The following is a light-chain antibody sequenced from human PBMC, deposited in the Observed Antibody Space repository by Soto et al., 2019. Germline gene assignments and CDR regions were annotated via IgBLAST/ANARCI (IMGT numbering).Light chain of an antibody. CDR2: DAS. Sequence: EIVLTQSPATLSLTPGERATLSCRASQSIRSYLAWYQQKPDQAPRLLIYDASNRATGIPGRFSGSGSGTDFTLTISRLEPEDFAVYYCQQYGSSYPWKCGQGTKVDIK. V-gene: IGKV3-11*01. J-gene: IGKJ1*01. CDR1: QSIRSY. CDR3: QQYGSSYPWK.